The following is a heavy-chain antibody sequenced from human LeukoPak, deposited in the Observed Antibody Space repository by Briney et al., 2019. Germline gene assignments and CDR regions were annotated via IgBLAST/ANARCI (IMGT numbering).Heavy chain of an antibody. CDR3: ARQRRDSAAYYYYGMDV. J-gene: IGHJ6*02. Sequence: GSLRLSCAASGFTFSDYYMSWIRQAPGKGLEWIGSIYYSGSTYYNPSLKSRVTISVDTSKNQFSLKLSSVTAADTAVYYCARQRRDSAAYYYYGMDVWGQGTTVTVSS. CDR1: GFTFSDYY. CDR2: IYYSGST. D-gene: IGHD5-18*01. V-gene: IGHV4-39*01.